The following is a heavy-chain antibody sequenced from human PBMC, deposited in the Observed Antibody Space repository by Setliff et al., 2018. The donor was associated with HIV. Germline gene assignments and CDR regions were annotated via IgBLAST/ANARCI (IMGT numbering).Heavy chain of an antibody. CDR3: ARDPTGGAARFDY. CDR1: GYTFSDYY. J-gene: IGHJ4*02. Sequence: ASVKVSCKASGYTFSDYYLHWVRQAPGQAIERMGWINPLSDATKFSHKFQFRLTITADESTNTAYMELSSLKSEDTAVYYCARDPTGGAARFDYWGQGTLVTVSS. CDR2: INPLSDAT. V-gene: IGHV1-2*02. D-gene: IGHD6-6*01.